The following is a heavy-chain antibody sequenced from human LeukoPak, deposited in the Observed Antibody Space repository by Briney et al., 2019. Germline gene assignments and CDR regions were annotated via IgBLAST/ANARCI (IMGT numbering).Heavy chain of an antibody. V-gene: IGHV1-8*01. CDR1: GYTFTSYD. CDR2: MNPKSGNT. CDR3: ARGPLSSSSTPYYYYMDV. Sequence: SVKVSCKAPGYTFTSYDINWVRQAPGQGLEWMGWMNPKSGNTGSAQKFQGRVTMTRNTSISTAYMELSSLRSEDTAVYYCARGPLSSSSTPYYYYMDVWGKGTTVTVSS. J-gene: IGHJ6*03. D-gene: IGHD6-6*01.